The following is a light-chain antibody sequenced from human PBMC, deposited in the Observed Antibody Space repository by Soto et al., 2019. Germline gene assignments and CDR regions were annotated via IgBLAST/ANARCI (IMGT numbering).Light chain of an antibody. V-gene: IGKV3D-15*01. CDR2: GAS. CDR1: QSVNIY. Sequence: EIVMTQSPATLSVSPGERATLSCRASQSVNIYLAWYQQKPGQAPRLLIFGASSRATGIPARFSGSGSGTELNRTISSLQFEDFAVYFCQKYDDWRRLTFGGGTRWRSN. J-gene: IGKJ4*01. CDR3: QKYDDWRRLT.